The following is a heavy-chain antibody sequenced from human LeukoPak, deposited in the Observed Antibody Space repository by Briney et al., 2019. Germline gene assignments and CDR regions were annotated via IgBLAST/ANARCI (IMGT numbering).Heavy chain of an antibody. Sequence: GASVKVSCKASGYAFTSYGISWVRQAPGQGPEWMGWISAYNGNTNYAQKLQGRVTMTTDTSTRTAYMELRSLRSDDTAVYYCARDAYSSSWTQDYYYYHGMDVWGQGTTVTVSS. CDR2: ISAYNGNT. D-gene: IGHD6-13*01. V-gene: IGHV1-18*01. CDR1: GYAFTSYG. CDR3: ARDAYSSSWTQDYYYYHGMDV. J-gene: IGHJ6*02.